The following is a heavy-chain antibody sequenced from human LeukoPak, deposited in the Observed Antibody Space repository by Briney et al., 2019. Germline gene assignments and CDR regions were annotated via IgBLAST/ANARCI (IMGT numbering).Heavy chain of an antibody. CDR2: IRYDGSNK. D-gene: IGHD6-13*01. CDR1: GFTFSSYD. CDR3: AKDRSGWYSSSWYYFDY. J-gene: IGHJ4*02. V-gene: IGHV3-30*02. Sequence: GGSLRFSCAASGFTFSSYDMHWVRQAPGKGLEWVAFIRYDGSNKYYADSVKGRFTISRDNSKNTVYLQMNSLRSEDTAVYYCAKDRSGWYSSSWYYFDYWGQGTLVTVSS.